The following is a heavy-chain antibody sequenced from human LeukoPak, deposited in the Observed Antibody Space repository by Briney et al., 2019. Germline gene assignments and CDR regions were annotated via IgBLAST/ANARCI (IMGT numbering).Heavy chain of an antibody. Sequence: SETLSLTCTVSGGAISSFGYYWGWIRQPPGKGLEWIGSIYYTGSTYYNPSLKSRGSISVDTSKNQFSLKLSSVTAADTAVYYCVRHRGNNYGHVDYWGQGTLVTVSS. J-gene: IGHJ4*02. D-gene: IGHD5-18*01. CDR2: IYYTGST. CDR3: VRHRGNNYGHVDY. CDR1: GGAISSFGYY. V-gene: IGHV4-39*01.